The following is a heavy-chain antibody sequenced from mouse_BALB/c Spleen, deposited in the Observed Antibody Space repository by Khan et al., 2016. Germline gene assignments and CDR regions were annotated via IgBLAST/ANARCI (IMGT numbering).Heavy chain of an antibody. D-gene: IGHD2-3*01. Sequence: EVQLVESGGGLVQPKGSLKLSCAASGFTFNTYAMNWVRQAPGKGLEWVARIRSKSNNYATYYADSVKDRFTISRDDSQSMLYLQMNNLKTEDTAMYYCVRQRLLTPYWYVDVWAQGPRSPSPQ. CDR3: VRQRLLTPYWYVDV. J-gene: IGHJ1*01. V-gene: IGHV10-1*02. CDR1: GFTFNTYA. CDR2: IRSKSNNYAT.